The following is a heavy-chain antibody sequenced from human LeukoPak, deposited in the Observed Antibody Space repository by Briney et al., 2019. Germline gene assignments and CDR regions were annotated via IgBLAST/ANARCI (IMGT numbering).Heavy chain of an antibody. V-gene: IGHV4-59*08. CDR2: IYYSGST. J-gene: IGHJ4*02. CDR1: GGSISSYY. D-gene: IGHD3-22*01. Sequence: SETLSLTCTVSGGSISSYYWSWIRQPPGKGLEWIGYIYYSGSTNYNPSLKSRVTISVDTSKNQFSLKLSSVTAADTAVYYCARHGRNYYDSSGYYDFDYWGQGTLVTVYS. CDR3: ARHGRNYYDSSGYYDFDY.